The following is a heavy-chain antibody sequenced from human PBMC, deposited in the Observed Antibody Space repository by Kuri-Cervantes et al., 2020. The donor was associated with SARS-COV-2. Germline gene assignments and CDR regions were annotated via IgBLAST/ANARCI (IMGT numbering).Heavy chain of an antibody. CDR1: GLTFSGHW. J-gene: IGHJ4*02. V-gene: IGHV3-74*01. CDR2: INPDGSYT. Sequence: GESLKISCAASGLTFSGHWIHWVRQAQGKGLVWVSRINPDGSYTNNADSVKGRFTLSRDNAKNMLFLQMNSLRAEDTAVYYCVRDGDHWNFDYWGQGTLVTVSS. D-gene: IGHD1-1*01. CDR3: VRDGDHWNFDY.